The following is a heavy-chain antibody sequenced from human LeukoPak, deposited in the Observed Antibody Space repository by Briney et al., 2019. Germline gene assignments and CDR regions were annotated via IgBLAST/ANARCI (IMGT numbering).Heavy chain of an antibody. CDR3: GRIAINANNGMDV. CDR1: GFTFSSYG. J-gene: IGHJ6*02. D-gene: IGHD1/OR15-1a*01. CDR2: IRYDGSNK. Sequence: PGGSLRLSCAASGFTFSSYGMHWFRQAPGKGLEWVAFIRYDGSNKYYADSVKGRFTISRDNSKNTLYLQMNSLRAEDTAVYYCGRIAINANNGMDVWGQGTTVTVSS. V-gene: IGHV3-30*02.